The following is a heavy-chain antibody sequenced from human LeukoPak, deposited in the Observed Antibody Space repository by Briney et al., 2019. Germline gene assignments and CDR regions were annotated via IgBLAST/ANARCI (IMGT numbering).Heavy chain of an antibody. J-gene: IGHJ4*02. CDR3: ARHPRKYCSGGSCYSFQSDY. Sequence: SETLSLTCTVSGGSISSSSYYWGWIRQPPGKGLEWIGRIYYSGSTYYNPSLKSRVTISVDTSKNQFSLKLSSVTAADTAVYYCARHPRKYCSGGSCYSFQSDYWGQGTLVTVSS. D-gene: IGHD2-15*01. CDR2: IYYSGST. V-gene: IGHV4-39*01. CDR1: GGSISSSSYY.